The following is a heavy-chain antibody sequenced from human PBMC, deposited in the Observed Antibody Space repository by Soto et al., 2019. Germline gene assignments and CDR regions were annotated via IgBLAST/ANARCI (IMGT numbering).Heavy chain of an antibody. V-gene: IGHV3-30*03. D-gene: IGHD4-17*01. CDR3: ARHDYGDPYY. Sequence: QVQLVESGGGVVQPGRSLRLSCGASGFTFSNYDMHWVRQAPGKGLEWVALISYDGSDEYYADSVRGRFTISRDNSKNTLYLQIHSLRPEDTDMYYCARHDYGDPYYWGQGTLVTVSS. CDR1: GFTFSNYD. CDR2: ISYDGSDE. J-gene: IGHJ4*02.